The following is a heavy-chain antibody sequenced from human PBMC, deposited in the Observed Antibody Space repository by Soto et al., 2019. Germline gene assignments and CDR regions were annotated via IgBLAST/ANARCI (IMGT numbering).Heavy chain of an antibody. J-gene: IGHJ6*02. Sequence: ASVKVSCKASGYTFTGYYMHWVRQAPGQGLEWMGWINPNSGGTNYAQKFQGWVTMTRDTSISTAYMELSRLRSDDTAVYYCARNQNSARGHYDFWSGYYLDYYYYYGMDVWGQGTTVTVSS. CDR2: INPNSGGT. D-gene: IGHD3-3*01. V-gene: IGHV1-2*04. CDR3: ARNQNSARGHYDFWSGYYLDYYYYYGMDV. CDR1: GYTFTGYY.